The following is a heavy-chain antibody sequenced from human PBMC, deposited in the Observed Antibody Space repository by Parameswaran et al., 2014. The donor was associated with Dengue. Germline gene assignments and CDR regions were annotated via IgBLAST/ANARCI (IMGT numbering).Heavy chain of an antibody. Sequence: VRQAPGKGLEWVSAISGSGGSTYYADSVKGRFTISRDNSKNTLYLQMNSLRAEDTAVYYCAKDGRIAAAGSNYYGMDVWGQGTTVTVSS. V-gene: IGHV3-23*01. CDR3: AKDGRIAAAGSNYYGMDV. J-gene: IGHJ6*02. CDR2: ISGSGGST. D-gene: IGHD6-13*01.